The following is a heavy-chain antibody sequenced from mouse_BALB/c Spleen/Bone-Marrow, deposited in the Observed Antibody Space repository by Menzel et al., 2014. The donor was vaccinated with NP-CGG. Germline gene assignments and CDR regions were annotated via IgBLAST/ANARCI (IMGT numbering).Heavy chain of an antibody. CDR2: ISNGSSTI. CDR3: ARKGAMITHYYAMDY. J-gene: IGHJ4*01. D-gene: IGHD2-4*01. V-gene: IGHV5-17*02. CDR1: GFTFSSFG. Sequence: EVQLQESGGGLVQPGGSRKLSCAAPGFTFSSFGMHWVRQAPEKGLERVAYISNGSSTIYYADTVKGRFTISRDNPKNTLFLQMTSLRSEDTAMYYCARKGAMITHYYAMDYWGQGTSVTVSS.